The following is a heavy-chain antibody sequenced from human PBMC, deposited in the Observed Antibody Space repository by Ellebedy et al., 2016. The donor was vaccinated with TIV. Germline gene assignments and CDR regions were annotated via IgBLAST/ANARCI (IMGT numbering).Heavy chain of an antibody. V-gene: IGHV3-23*01. CDR2: ISGSGYNT. Sequence: GESLKISCAASGFIFSDYAMSWVRLAPGKGLEWVAAISGSGYNTYYLDSVKGRFNISRDNSKNTLYLKLNILRDEDTAVYYCAKGGREFGQLLHDYWGQGTLVTVSS. J-gene: IGHJ4*02. CDR1: GFIFSDYA. CDR3: AKGGREFGQLLHDY. D-gene: IGHD5-24*01.